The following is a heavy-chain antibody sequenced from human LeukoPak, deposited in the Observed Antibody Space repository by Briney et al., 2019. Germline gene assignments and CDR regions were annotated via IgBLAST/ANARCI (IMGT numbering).Heavy chain of an antibody. D-gene: IGHD3-10*01. CDR1: GYTPTELS. Sequence: ASVKVSCKVSGYTPTELSMHWVRQAPGKGLEWMGGFDPEDGETIYAQKFQGRVTMTEDTSTDTAYMELSSLRSEDTAVYYRATIVRRRDYYMDVWGRGTTVTVSS. CDR2: FDPEDGET. V-gene: IGHV1-24*01. J-gene: IGHJ6*03. CDR3: ATIVRRRDYYMDV.